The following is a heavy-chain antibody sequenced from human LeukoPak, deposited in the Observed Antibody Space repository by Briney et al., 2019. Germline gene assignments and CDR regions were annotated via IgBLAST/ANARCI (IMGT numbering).Heavy chain of an antibody. D-gene: IGHD3-22*01. CDR2: ISAYNGNT. CDR3: ARDYYDSSGREDAFDI. CDR1: GYTFTSYG. V-gene: IGHV1-18*01. Sequence: ASVKVSCKASGYTFTSYGISWVRQAPGQGLEWMGWISAYNGNTNYAQKLQGRVTMTTDTSTSTVYMELRSLRSDDTAVYYCARDYYDSSGREDAFDIWGQGTMVTVSS. J-gene: IGHJ3*02.